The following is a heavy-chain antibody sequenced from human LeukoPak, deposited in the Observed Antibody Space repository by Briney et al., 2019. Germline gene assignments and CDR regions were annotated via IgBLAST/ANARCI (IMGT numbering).Heavy chain of an antibody. CDR3: AKDRYAAAVRMDV. CDR1: GFTVSSNY. CDR2: IYSGGST. J-gene: IGHJ6*04. Sequence: GGSLRLSCAASGFTVSSNYMSWVRQAPGKGLEWVSVIYSGGSTYYADSVEGRFTISRDNSKNTLYLQMNSLRAEDTAVYYCAKDRYAAAVRMDVWGKGTTVTVSS. D-gene: IGHD6-13*01. V-gene: IGHV3-53*01.